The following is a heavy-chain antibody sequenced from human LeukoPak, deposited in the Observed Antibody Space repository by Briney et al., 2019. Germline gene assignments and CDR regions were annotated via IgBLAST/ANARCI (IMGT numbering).Heavy chain of an antibody. V-gene: IGHV1-2*02. CDR2: VNPNSGGT. CDR1: GYTFTGYY. Sequence: ASVKVSCKASGYTFTGYYMHWVRQAPGQGLEWMGWVNPNSGGTNYAQKFQGRVTMTRDTSISTAYMELSRLRSDDTAVYYCARELRYYYGSGSYYQEDVWGQGTTVTVSS. D-gene: IGHD3-10*01. J-gene: IGHJ6*02. CDR3: ARELRYYYGSGSYYQEDV.